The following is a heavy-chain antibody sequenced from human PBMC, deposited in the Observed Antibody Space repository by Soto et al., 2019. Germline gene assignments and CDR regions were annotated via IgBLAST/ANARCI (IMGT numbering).Heavy chain of an antibody. J-gene: IGHJ4*02. CDR1: SGSISSSNW. CDR2: IYHSGST. Sequence: SETLSLTCAVSSGSISSSNWWSWVRQPPGKGLEWIGEIYHSGSTNYNPSLKSRVTISVDKSKNQFSLKLSSVTAADTAVYYCASGGGTYYDILTGSLGPFDYWGQGTLVTVSS. V-gene: IGHV4-4*02. CDR3: ASGGGTYYDILTGSLGPFDY. D-gene: IGHD3-9*01.